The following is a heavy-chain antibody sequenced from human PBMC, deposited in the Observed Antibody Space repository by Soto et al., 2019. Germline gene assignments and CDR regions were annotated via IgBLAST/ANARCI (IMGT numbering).Heavy chain of an antibody. J-gene: IGHJ4*02. CDR1: GFTFNNFW. V-gene: IGHV3-74*01. D-gene: IGHD1-26*01. Sequence: EVQLVESGGGLVQPGGSLRLSCAASGFTFNNFWMHWVRQVPGKGLVWISRINNDVSSRSYADSVKGRFTISRDNAKNTLFLQMSSLRVEDTAVYYCARGVEDNTGSWFWGQGILVTVSS. CDR2: INNDVSSR. CDR3: ARGVEDNTGSWF.